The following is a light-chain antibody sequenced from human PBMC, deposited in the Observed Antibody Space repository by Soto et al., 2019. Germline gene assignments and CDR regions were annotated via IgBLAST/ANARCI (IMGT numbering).Light chain of an antibody. CDR2: GVS. CDR1: QRVSSLY. J-gene: IGKJ1*01. CDR3: QQYGSSPPKA. V-gene: IGKV3-20*01. Sequence: DIVLTQSPSTLSLSPGERANLSCRAIQRVSSLYLARYQPKPSQASMLLIYGVSSRATGIPDRFSGSGSGTDFTLTINRLEPEAFAVSYCQQYGSSPPKAFGQGTKVDIK.